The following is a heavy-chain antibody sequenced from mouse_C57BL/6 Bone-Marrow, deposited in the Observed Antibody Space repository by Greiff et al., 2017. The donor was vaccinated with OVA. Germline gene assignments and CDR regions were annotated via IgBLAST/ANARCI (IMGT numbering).Heavy chain of an antibody. CDR3: ARQDWDEDYLDY. CDR1: GFTFSSYT. D-gene: IGHD4-1*01. CDR2: ISGGGGNT. J-gene: IGHJ2*01. V-gene: IGHV5-9*01. Sequence: EVQGVESGGGLVKPGGSLKLSCAASGFTFSSYTMSWVRQTPEKRLAWVATISGGGGNTYYPDSVKGRFTISRDNAKHTLYLQMSSLRSEDTALYYCARQDWDEDYLDYWGQGTTLTVSS.